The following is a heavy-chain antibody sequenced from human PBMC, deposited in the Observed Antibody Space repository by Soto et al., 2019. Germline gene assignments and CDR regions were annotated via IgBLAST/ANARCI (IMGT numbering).Heavy chain of an antibody. CDR3: ARNNYYGSGSYYNEFNWFDP. Sequence: PSETLSLTCTVSGGSISSYYWSWIRQPPGKGLEWIGYIYYSGSTNYNPSLKSRVTISVDTSKNQFSLKLSSVTAADTAVYYCARNNYYGSGSYYNEFNWFDPWGQGTLVTVPS. J-gene: IGHJ5*02. CDR1: GGSISSYY. CDR2: IYYSGST. V-gene: IGHV4-59*01. D-gene: IGHD3-10*01.